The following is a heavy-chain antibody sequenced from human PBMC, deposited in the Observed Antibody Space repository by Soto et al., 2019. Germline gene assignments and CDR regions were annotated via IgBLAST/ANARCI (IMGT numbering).Heavy chain of an antibody. CDR1: GFTFSSYA. J-gene: IGHJ4*02. D-gene: IGHD2-2*01. CDR3: AREKGIEGNAPFDY. CDR2: ISYDGSNK. Sequence: QVQLVESGGGVVQPGRSLRLSCAASGFTFSSYAMHWVRQAPGKGLEWVAVISYDGSNKYYADSVKGRFTISRDNSTNTLYLQMNSLRAEDTAVYYCAREKGIEGNAPFDYWGQGTLVTVSS. V-gene: IGHV3-30-3*01.